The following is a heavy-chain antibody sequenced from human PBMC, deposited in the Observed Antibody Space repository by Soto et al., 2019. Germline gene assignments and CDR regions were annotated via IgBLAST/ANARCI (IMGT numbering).Heavy chain of an antibody. D-gene: IGHD4-4*01. CDR3: ASSYSNYALIDYYYYGMDV. J-gene: IGHJ6*02. Sequence: ASLKVSCKTSGYTFTSYAMCCGRHTNGQRLEWMGWINAGNGNTKYSQKFQGRVTITRDTSASTAYMELSSMRSEDTAVYYCASSYSNYALIDYYYYGMDVWGQGTTVTVSS. V-gene: IGHV1-3*01. CDR2: INAGNGNT. CDR1: GYTFTSYA.